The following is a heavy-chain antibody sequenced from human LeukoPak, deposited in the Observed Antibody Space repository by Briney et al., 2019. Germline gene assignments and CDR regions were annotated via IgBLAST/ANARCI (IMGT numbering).Heavy chain of an antibody. CDR1: GYTFTSYG. J-gene: IGHJ4*02. CDR2: ISAYNGNT. V-gene: IGHV1-18*01. Sequence: ASVKVSCKAPGYTFTSYGISWVRQAPGQGLEWMGWISAYNGNTNYAQKLQGRVTMTTDTSTSTAYMELRSLRSDDTAVYYCARVGGYYDILTGYYPPLYYFDYWGQGTLVTVSS. CDR3: ARVGGYYDILTGYYPPLYYFDY. D-gene: IGHD3-9*01.